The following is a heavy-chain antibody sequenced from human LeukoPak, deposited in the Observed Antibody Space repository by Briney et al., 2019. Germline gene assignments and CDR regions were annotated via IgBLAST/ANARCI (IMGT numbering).Heavy chain of an antibody. CDR2: ISGSGGST. CDR3: AKSVGYSSGWYPGYFDY. J-gene: IGHJ4*02. CDR1: GFTFSSYA. D-gene: IGHD6-19*01. Sequence: GGSLRLSCAASGFTFSSYAMSWVRQAPGKGLEWVSAISGSGGSTYYADSVKGRFTISRDNSKNTLYLQMNSLRAGDTAVYYCAKSVGYSSGWYPGYFDYWGQGTLVTVSS. V-gene: IGHV3-23*01.